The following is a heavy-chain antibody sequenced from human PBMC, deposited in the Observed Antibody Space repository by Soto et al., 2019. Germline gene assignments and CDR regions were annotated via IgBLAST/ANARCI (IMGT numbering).Heavy chain of an antibody. CDR3: AILSSIAVAGPPVS. CDR2: ISSSSSTI. CDR1: GFTFSSYS. J-gene: IGHJ5*02. Sequence: GGSLRLSCAASGFTFSSYSMNWVRQAPGKGLEWVSYISSSSSTIYYADSVKGRFTISRDNSKNTLYLQMNSLRAEDTAVYYWAILSSIAVAGPPVSWGQGTLVTVSS. D-gene: IGHD6-19*01. V-gene: IGHV3-48*01.